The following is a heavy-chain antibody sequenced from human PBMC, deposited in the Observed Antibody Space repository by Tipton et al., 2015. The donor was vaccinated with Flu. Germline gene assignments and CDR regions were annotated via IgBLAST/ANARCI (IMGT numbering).Heavy chain of an antibody. CDR2: IYHRGST. V-gene: IGHV4-38-2*02. Sequence: TLSLTCTVSGYSISSGYYWGWIRQPPGKGLEWIGSIYHRGSTYYNPSLKSRVTISVDTSKNQFSLKLSSVTAADTAVYYCARVRVGVAAAGHFDYWGQGTLVTVSS. J-gene: IGHJ4*02. CDR1: GYSISSGYY. D-gene: IGHD6-13*01. CDR3: ARVRVGVAAAGHFDY.